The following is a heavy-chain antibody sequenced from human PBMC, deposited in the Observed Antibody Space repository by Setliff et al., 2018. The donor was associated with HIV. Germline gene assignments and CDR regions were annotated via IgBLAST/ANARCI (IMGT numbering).Heavy chain of an antibody. Sequence: GESLKLSCAASGFTFNNYWMAWVRQAPGKGLEWVGNINQDGSEKNYVDSVKGRFSISRDNAENSLYLQMGSLRAEDTAVYYCARKLRHGHGMEVWGQGTTVTSP. CDR1: GFTFNNYW. D-gene: IGHD3-10*01. CDR2: INQDGSEK. J-gene: IGHJ6*02. V-gene: IGHV3-7*01. CDR3: ARKLRHGHGMEV.